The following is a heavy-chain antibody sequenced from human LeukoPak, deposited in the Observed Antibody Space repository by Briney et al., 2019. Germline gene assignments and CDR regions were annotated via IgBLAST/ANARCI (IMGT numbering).Heavy chain of an antibody. CDR2: IYTSGST. Sequence: PSETLSLTCTVSGASISDNYWSWVRQPAGKSLEWIGRIYTSGSTNYNPSLKSRVTISVDTSKNQFSLNLRSVTAADTALYYCARLASCSSSCYFDYWGQGSLVTVSS. J-gene: IGHJ4*02. D-gene: IGHD2-21*01. V-gene: IGHV4-4*07. CDR3: ARLASCSSSCYFDY. CDR1: GASISDNY.